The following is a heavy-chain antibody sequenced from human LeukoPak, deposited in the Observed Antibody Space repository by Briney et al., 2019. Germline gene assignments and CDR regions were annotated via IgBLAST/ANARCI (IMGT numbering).Heavy chain of an antibody. V-gene: IGHV3-21*01. CDR3: AKGTTMIVVVGSDY. CDR2: IGSDGHI. Sequence: GGSLRLSCAASGFIFSSSGMTWVRQAPGKGLQWVSTIGSDGHIYYEDSVKGRVTISRDNARNSVFLQMNSLRVEDTAVYYCAKGTTMIVVVGSDYWGQGTLVTVSS. J-gene: IGHJ4*02. D-gene: IGHD3-22*01. CDR1: GFIFSSSG.